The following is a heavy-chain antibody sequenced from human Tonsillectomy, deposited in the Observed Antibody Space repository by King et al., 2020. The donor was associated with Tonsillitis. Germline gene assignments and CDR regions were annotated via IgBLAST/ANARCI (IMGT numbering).Heavy chain of an antibody. D-gene: IGHD6-6*01. CDR2: IYAGDNA. Sequence: VQLVESGGGFVQPGGSLRLSCAASGFAVSSKYMSWVRQAPGKGLEWVSAIYAGDNAYYADSVKGRFTISRDSSKNTLYLQMNSLKAEDTAVYFCAREGFPYSSSSGIFDYWGQGTLVTVSS. CDR3: AREGFPYSSSSGIFDY. V-gene: IGHV3-66*01. J-gene: IGHJ4*02. CDR1: GFAVSSKY.